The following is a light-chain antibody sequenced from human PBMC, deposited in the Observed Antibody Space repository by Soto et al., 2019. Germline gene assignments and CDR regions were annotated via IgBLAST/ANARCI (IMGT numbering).Light chain of an antibody. J-gene: IGKJ1*01. CDR1: ASISTF. CDR3: QQSYITPWT. CDR2: GAS. Sequence: DIRMTQSPSSLSASAGARVPITCRASASISTFLNWYQQTPGKAPKLLIYGASSLQTGVPSRFSGSGSGTDFTLTISSLQPEDFATYYCQQSYITPWTFGQGTKVDI. V-gene: IGKV1-39*01.